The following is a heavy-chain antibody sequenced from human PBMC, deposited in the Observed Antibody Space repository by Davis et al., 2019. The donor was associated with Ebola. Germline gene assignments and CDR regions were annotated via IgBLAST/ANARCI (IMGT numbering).Heavy chain of an antibody. D-gene: IGHD5-18*01. J-gene: IGHJ5*02. V-gene: IGHV4-59*01. CDR2: IYYSGST. CDR1: GGSISSYY. CDR3: ARGRVQLWSSNWFDP. Sequence: PGGSLRLSCTVSGGSISSYYWSWIRQPPGKGLEWIGYIYYSGSTNYNPSLKSRVTISVDTSKNQFSLKLSSVTAADTAVYYCARGRVQLWSSNWFDPWGQGTLVTVSS.